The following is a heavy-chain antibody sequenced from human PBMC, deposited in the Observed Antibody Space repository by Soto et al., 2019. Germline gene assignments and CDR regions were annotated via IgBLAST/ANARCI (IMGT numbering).Heavy chain of an antibody. D-gene: IGHD2-15*01. CDR1: GGTFSSYA. J-gene: IGHJ4*02. CDR2: IIPIFGTA. V-gene: IGHV1-69*12. Sequence: QVQLVQSGAEVKKPGSSVKVSCKASGGTFSSYAISWVRQAPGQGLEWMGGIIPIFGTANYAQKFQGRVTITADESTRTAYMELSSLRSEDTAVYYCARESRYCSGGSCYCLPGIDYWGQGTLVTVSS. CDR3: ARESRYCSGGSCYCLPGIDY.